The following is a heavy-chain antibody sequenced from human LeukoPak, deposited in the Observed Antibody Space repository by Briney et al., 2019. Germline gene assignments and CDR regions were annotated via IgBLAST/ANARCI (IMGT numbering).Heavy chain of an antibody. D-gene: IGHD1-26*01. CDR2: ISSNGGST. Sequence: GGSLRLSCAASGFTFSTYNMNWVRQAPGKGLEYVSGISSNGGSTNYANSVKGRFTISRDNSKNTLYLQMGSLRVEDMAVYYCARDLRGSNAYWGQGTLVTVSS. J-gene: IGHJ4*02. CDR3: ARDLRGSNAY. CDR1: GFTFSTYN. V-gene: IGHV3-64*01.